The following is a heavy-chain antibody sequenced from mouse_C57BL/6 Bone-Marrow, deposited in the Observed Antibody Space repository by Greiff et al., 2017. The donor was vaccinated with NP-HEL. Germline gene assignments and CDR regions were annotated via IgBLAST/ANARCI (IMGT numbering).Heavy chain of an antibody. CDR2: IDPANGNT. D-gene: IGHD1-1*02. V-gene: IGHV14-3*01. CDR1: GFNIKNTY. J-gene: IGHJ4*01. CDR3: ARSQWWFYYAMDY. Sequence: LKESVAELVRPGASVKLSCTASGFNIKNTYMHWVKQRPEQGLEWIGRIDPANGNTKYAPKFQGKATITADTSSNTAYLQLSSLTSEDTAIYYCARSQWWFYYAMDYWGQGTSVTVSS.